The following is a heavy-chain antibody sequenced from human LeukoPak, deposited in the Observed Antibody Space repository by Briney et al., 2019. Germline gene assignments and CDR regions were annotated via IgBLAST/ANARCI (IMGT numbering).Heavy chain of an antibody. V-gene: IGHV3-23*01. J-gene: IGHJ4*02. D-gene: IGHD2-21*02. CDR2: ISGSGGST. CDR3: ARPSYCGGDCYSGYFDY. Sequence: EAGGSLRLSCAASGFTFSSYAMSWVRQAPGKGLEWVSAISGSGGSTYYADSVKGRFTISRDNAKNSLYLQMNSLRAEDTAVYFCARPSYCGGDCYSGYFDYWGQGTLVTVSS. CDR1: GFTFSSYA.